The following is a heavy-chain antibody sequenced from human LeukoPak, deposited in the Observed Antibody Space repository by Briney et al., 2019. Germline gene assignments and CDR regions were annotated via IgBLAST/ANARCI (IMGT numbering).Heavy chain of an antibody. D-gene: IGHD4-11*01. Sequence: SETLSLTCTVSGGSISISNYLWGWIRQPPGKGLEWIGSIHYSGSIYYNPSLNSRVTTSLDTSKNQFSLKLSSVTAADTAVYYCARYLNMTTTFYFDQWGQGTLVTVSS. CDR2: IHYSGSI. CDR3: ARYLNMTTTFYFDQ. V-gene: IGHV4-39*01. J-gene: IGHJ4*02. CDR1: GGSISISNYL.